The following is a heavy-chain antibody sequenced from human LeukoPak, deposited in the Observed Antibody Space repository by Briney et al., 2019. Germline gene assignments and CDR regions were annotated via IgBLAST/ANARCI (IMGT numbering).Heavy chain of an antibody. CDR3: ARIRVSGPGMYYMDV. CDR1: GDSFSSVTDY. CDR2: GDYSGGT. D-gene: IGHD1-14*01. J-gene: IGHJ6*03. Sequence: PSETLSLTCTVSGDSFSSVTDYWAWIRQPPGKGLEWIASGDYSGGTYYNPSLESRVAISADMSKNQFSLKLSSVTAADTAVYYCARIRVSGPGMYYMDVWGKGTTVTVSS. V-gene: IGHV4-39*07.